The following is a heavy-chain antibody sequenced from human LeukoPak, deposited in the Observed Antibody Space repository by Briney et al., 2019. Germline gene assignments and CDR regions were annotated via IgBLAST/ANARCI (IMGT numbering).Heavy chain of an antibody. CDR2: IYYSGST. CDR1: GGSVSSGSYY. D-gene: IGHD3-9*01. Sequence: SETLSLTCTVSGGSVSSGSYYWSWIRQPPGKGLGWIGYIYYSGSTNYNPSLKSRVTISVDTSKNQFSLKLSSVTAADTAVYYCASLLRYFDWLLAPSYYYGMDVWGKGTTVTVSS. CDR3: ASLLRYFDWLLAPSYYYGMDV. J-gene: IGHJ6*04. V-gene: IGHV4-61*01.